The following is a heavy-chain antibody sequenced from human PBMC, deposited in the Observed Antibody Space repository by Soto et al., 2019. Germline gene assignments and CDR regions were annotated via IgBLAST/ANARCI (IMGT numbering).Heavy chain of an antibody. D-gene: IGHD3-10*01. J-gene: IGHJ4*02. CDR1: GGSIVGGGYY. CDR2: IYYSGST. V-gene: IGHV4-31*03. CDR3: ARARNYGSGRRRGYDFHY. Sequence: PSAMLSLSCSVAGGSIVGGGYYWSWISQHPGKGLEWIGYIYYSGSTYYNPSLKSRVTISVDTSKNQFSLKLSSVTAADTAVYYCARARNYGSGRRRGYDFHYWGQGTLVIVSS.